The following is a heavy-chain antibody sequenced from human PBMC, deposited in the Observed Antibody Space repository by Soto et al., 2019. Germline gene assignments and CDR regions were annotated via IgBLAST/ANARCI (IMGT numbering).Heavy chain of an antibody. Sequence: SETLSLTCTVSGGSISSYYWSWIRQPPGKGLEWIGYIYYSGSTNYNPSLKSRVTISVDTSKNQFSLKLSSVTAADTAVYYCARSLWFGAFDYWGQRTLVTVSS. J-gene: IGHJ4*02. CDR3: ARSLWFGAFDY. CDR2: IYYSGST. CDR1: GGSISSYY. V-gene: IGHV4-59*01. D-gene: IGHD3-10*01.